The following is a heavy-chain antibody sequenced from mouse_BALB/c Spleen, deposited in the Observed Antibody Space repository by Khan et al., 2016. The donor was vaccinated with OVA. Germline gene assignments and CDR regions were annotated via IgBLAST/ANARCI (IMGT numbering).Heavy chain of an antibody. V-gene: IGHV1-18*01. CDR3: ASHGYGGFAY. J-gene: IGHJ3*01. D-gene: IGHD2-2*01. Sequence: VRLQQSGPELVKPGASVKIPCKASGYTFTDYIIDWVKQSLGESLEWIGDINPNNGGTIYNQKFKGKATLTVDKSSSTAYMELRSLTSEDTAVYYCASHGYGGFAYWGQGTLVTVSA. CDR1: GYTFTDYI. CDR2: INPNNGGT.